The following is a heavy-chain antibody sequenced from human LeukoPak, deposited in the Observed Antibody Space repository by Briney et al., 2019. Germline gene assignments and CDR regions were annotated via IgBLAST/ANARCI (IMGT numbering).Heavy chain of an antibody. CDR3: ARSFRPRRRQLGDYYYYMDV. Sequence: PSETLSLTCTVSGGSISSYYWSWIRQPPGKGLEWIGYIYYSGSTNYNPSLKSRVTISVDTSKNQFSLKLSPVTAADTAVYYCARSFRPRRRQLGDYYYYMDVWGKGTTVTVSS. CDR1: GGSISSYY. J-gene: IGHJ6*03. CDR2: IYYSGST. D-gene: IGHD6-6*01. V-gene: IGHV4-59*01.